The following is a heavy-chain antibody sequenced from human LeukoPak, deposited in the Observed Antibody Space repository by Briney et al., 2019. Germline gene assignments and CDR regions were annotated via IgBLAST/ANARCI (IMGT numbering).Heavy chain of an antibody. D-gene: IGHD6-13*01. CDR1: GYTFTGYY. J-gene: IGHJ4*02. CDR2: INPNSGGT. CDR3: ARDVAAEKIGS. V-gene: IGHV1-2*02. Sequence: ASVTVSCTASGYTFTGYYMHWVRQAPGQGLEWMGWINPNSGGTNYAQKFQGRVTMTRDTSISTAYMELSRLRSDDTAVYYCARDVAAEKIGSWGQGTLVTVSS.